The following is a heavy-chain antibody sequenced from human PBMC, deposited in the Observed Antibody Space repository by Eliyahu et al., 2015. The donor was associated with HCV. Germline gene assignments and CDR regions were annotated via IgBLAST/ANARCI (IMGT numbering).Heavy chain of an antibody. CDR1: GGSIXXGDYY. CDR3: ARALGYCSGGSCYSFDY. Sequence: QVQLQESGPGXVKPSQTLSLTCTVSGGSIXXGDYYWSWIRQPPGKGLEWIGYIYYSGSTYYNPSLKSRVTISVDTSKNQFSLKLSSVTAADTAVYYCARALGYCSGGSCYSFDYWGQGTLVTVSS. V-gene: IGHV4-30-4*08. D-gene: IGHD2-15*01. CDR2: IYYSGST. J-gene: IGHJ4*02.